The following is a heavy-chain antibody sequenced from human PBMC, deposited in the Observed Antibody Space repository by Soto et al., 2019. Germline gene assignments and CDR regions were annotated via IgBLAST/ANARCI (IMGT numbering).Heavy chain of an antibody. CDR1: GFTFSSYG. J-gene: IGHJ6*04. D-gene: IGHD2-15*01. CDR2: ISYDGSNK. V-gene: IGHV3-30*18. Sequence: GGSLRLSCAASGFTFSSYGMHWVRQAPGKGLEWVAVISYDGSNKYYADSVKGRFTISRDNSKNTLYLQMNSLRAEDTAVYYCAKGGYPAGPFYYYYDMEGWGKGTRVTVAS. CDR3: AKGGYPAGPFYYYYDMEG.